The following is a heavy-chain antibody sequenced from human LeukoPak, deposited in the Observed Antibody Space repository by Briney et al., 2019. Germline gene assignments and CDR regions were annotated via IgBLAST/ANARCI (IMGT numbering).Heavy chain of an antibody. J-gene: IGHJ4*02. CDR1: GYTFTSYD. Sequence: ASVKVSCKASGYTFTSYDINWVRQATGQGLEWMGWMNPNSGNTGYAQKFQGRVTMTRNTSISTAYMELSSLRSEDTAAYYCARKKPGYYDFWSGYSVDFDYWGQGTLVTVSS. V-gene: IGHV1-8*01. CDR2: MNPNSGNT. CDR3: ARKKPGYYDFWSGYSVDFDY. D-gene: IGHD3-3*01.